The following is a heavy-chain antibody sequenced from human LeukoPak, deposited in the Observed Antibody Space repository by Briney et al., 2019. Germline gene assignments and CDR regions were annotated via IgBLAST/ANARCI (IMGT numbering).Heavy chain of an antibody. D-gene: IGHD1-26*01. J-gene: IGHJ4*02. V-gene: IGHV1-2*02. CDR1: GYTFTGYY. CDR2: INPSSGGT. CDR3: ARWVIVGATTSRDY. Sequence: ASVKVSCKASGYTFTGYYMHWVRQAPGQGLEWMGWINPSSGGTNYAQKFQGRVTMTRDTSISTAYMELSRLRSDDTAVYYCARWVIVGATTSRDYWGQGTLVTVSS.